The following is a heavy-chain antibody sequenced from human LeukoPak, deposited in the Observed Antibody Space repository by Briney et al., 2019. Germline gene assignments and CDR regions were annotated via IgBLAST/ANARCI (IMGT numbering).Heavy chain of an antibody. J-gene: IGHJ6*02. CDR3: AKDDYSYYAMDV. Sequence: PGGSLRLSCAASGFTFSNYAMSWVRQAPGKGLEWVSTISGSGGSTFYADPVKGRFTISRDNSRNTLYLQMNSLRAEDTAIYYCAKDDYSYYAMDVWGRGTTVTVSS. V-gene: IGHV3-23*01. CDR1: GFTFSNYA. CDR2: ISGSGGST.